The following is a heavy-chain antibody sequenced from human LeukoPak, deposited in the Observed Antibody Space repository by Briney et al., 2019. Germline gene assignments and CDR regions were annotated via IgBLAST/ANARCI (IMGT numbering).Heavy chain of an antibody. D-gene: IGHD2-2*01. CDR3: ARDQGSRSGWPFDY. CDR2: ISAYNGNT. CDR1: GYTFTSYG. J-gene: IGHJ4*02. Sequence: ASVKVSCEASGYTFTSYGISWVRQAPGQGLEWMGWISAYNGNTNYAQKLQGRVTMTTDTSTSTAYMELRSLRSDDTAVYYCARDQGSRSGWPFDYWGQGTLVTVSS. V-gene: IGHV1-18*01.